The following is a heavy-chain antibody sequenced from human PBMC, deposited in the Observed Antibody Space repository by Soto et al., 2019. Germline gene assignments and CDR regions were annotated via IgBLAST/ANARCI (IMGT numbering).Heavy chain of an antibody. CDR1: GASISGFY. V-gene: IGHV4-4*07. D-gene: IGHD1-1*01. CDR3: VRDGTKTLRDWFDP. CDR2: IYATGTT. J-gene: IGHJ5*02. Sequence: SETLSLTCIVSGASISGFYWSWIRKSAGKGLEWIGRIYATGTTDYNPSLKSRVMMSVDTSKKQFSLKLRSVTAADTAVYYCVRDGTKTLRDWFDPWGQGISVTVSS.